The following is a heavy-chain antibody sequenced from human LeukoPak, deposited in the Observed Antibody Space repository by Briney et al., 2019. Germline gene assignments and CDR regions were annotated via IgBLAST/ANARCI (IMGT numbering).Heavy chain of an antibody. J-gene: IGHJ4*02. CDR1: GFTFSSYS. D-gene: IGHD5-24*01. Sequence: PGGSLRLSCAASGFTFSSYSMNWVRQAPGKGLEWVSSISSSSSYIYYADSVKGRFTISRDNAKNSLYLQMNSLRAENTAVYYCAREARDGYNLDYWGQGTLVTVSS. CDR3: AREARDGYNLDY. V-gene: IGHV3-21*01. CDR2: ISSSSSYI.